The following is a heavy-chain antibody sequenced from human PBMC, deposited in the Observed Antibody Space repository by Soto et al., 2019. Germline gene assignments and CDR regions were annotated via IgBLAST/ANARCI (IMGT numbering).Heavy chain of an antibody. V-gene: IGHV1-8*01. CDR3: ARAIHSMVRGGDDY. Sequence: QVQLVQSGAEVKKPGASVKVSCKASGYTFTSYDINWVRQATGQGLEWMGWMNPNNGNTGYAQKFQGRLTMTKNTSISTAYMELSSLRSEDTAVYYCARAIHSMVRGGDDYWGQGTLVTVSS. D-gene: IGHD3-10*01. J-gene: IGHJ4*02. CDR2: MNPNNGNT. CDR1: GYTFTSYD.